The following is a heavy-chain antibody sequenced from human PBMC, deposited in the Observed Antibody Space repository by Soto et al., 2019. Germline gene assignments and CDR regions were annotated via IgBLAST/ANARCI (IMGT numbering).Heavy chain of an antibody. CDR3: ARGYYDFDYYYMDV. CDR1: GGSFSGYY. V-gene: IGHV4-34*01. CDR2: INHSGST. D-gene: IGHD3-3*01. J-gene: IGHJ6*03. Sequence: SETLSLTCAVYGGSFSGYYWSWIRQPPGKGLEWIGEINHSGSTNYNPSLKSRVTISVDTSKNQFSLKLSSVTAADTAVYYCARGYYDFDYYYMDVWGKGTTVTVSS.